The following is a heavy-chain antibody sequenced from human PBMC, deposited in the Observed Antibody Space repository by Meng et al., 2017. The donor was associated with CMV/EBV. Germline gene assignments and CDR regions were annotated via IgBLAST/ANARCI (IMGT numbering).Heavy chain of an antibody. V-gene: IGHV3-66*01. CDR2: IYGSGNT. Sequence: EMQLVESGGGLVQPGGSLRLSCTASGFSVSSNYMSWVHQAPGKGLEWISIIYGSGNTYYGDSVKGRFTISRDNFRNTLYLQMNSLRAEDTAVYYCAREIPQAWASWGQGTLVTVSS. D-gene: IGHD2-21*01. J-gene: IGHJ5*02. CDR3: AREIPQAWAS. CDR1: GFSVSSNY.